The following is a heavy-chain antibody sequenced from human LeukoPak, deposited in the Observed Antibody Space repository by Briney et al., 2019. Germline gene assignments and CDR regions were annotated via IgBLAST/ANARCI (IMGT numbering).Heavy chain of an antibody. D-gene: IGHD3-22*01. CDR1: GGTFNSYA. CDR2: INPNSGGT. CDR3: ATYYDSSGFDAFDI. V-gene: IGHV1-2*02. J-gene: IGHJ3*02. Sequence: ASVKVSCKASGGTFNSYAISWVRQAPGQGLEWMGWINPNSGGTNHAQKFQGRVTMTRDTSISTAYMELSRLRSDDTAVYYCATYYDSSGFDAFDIWGQGTMVTVSS.